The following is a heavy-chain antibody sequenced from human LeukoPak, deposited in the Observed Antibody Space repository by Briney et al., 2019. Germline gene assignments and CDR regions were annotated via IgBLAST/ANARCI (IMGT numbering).Heavy chain of an antibody. J-gene: IGHJ3*02. CDR1: GFTFSSYS. CDR3: ARDLSGRYAFDI. V-gene: IGHV3-21*01. D-gene: IGHD3-10*01. Sequence: PGGSLRLSCAASGFTFSSYSMNWVRQAPGKGLEWVSSISSSSSYIYYADSVKGRFTISRDNAKNSLYLQMNSLRAEDTAVYYCARDLSGRYAFDIWGQGTMVTVSS. CDR2: ISSSSSYI.